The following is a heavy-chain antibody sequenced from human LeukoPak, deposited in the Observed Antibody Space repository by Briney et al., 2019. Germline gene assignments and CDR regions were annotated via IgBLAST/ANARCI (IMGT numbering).Heavy chain of an antibody. J-gene: IGHJ4*02. V-gene: IGHV4-34*01. Sequence: SETLSLTCAVYGGSFSGYYWSWIRQPPGKGLEWIGEINHSGSTNYNPSLKSRVTISVDTSKNQFSLKLSSVTAADTAVYYCARGRGLDYFDYWAREPWSPSPQ. D-gene: IGHD3-10*01. CDR2: INHSGST. CDR1: GGSFSGYY. CDR3: ARGRGLDYFDY.